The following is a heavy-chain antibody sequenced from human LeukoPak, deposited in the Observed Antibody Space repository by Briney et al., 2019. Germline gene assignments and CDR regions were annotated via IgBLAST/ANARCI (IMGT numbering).Heavy chain of an antibody. V-gene: IGHV1-46*01. CDR2: ISPSGGST. J-gene: IGHJ3*02. CDR3: ASVTTVTTKGHGAFDI. CDR1: GYTFTSNY. D-gene: IGHD4-17*01. Sequence: ASVKVSCKAFGYTFTSNYMHWVRQAPGQGPEWMGVISPSGGSTTYAQKFQGRVTLTRDMSTSTDYLELSSLRSEDTAVYYCASVTTVTTKGHGAFDIWGQGTMVTVSS.